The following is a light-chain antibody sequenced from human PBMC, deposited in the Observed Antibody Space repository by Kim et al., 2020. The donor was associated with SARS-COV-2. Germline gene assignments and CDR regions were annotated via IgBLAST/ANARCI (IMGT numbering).Light chain of an antibody. V-gene: IGKV1-9*01. CDR1: QGIGNH. CDR2: SAS. J-gene: IGKJ1*01. CDR3: QQLNSYPRT. Sequence: AYVGDRVTITCRASQGIGNHLAWYQQKPGKAPNLLIYSASTLQSGVPSRFIGSGSGTEFTLTITSLQPEDFATYYCQQLNSYPRTFGQGTKVDIK.